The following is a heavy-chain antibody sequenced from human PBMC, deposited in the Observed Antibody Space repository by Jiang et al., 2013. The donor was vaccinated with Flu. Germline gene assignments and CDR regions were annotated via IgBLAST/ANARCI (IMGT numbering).Heavy chain of an antibody. D-gene: IGHD6-19*01. Sequence: SFTSYWIGWVRQMPGKGLEWMGIIYPDDSDTRYSPSFQGQVTISADKSISTAYLQWSSLKASDTAMYYCARYAYSSGWQVLDYWGQGTLVTVSS. CDR2: IYPDDSDT. CDR1: SFTSYW. J-gene: IGHJ4*02. V-gene: IGHV5-51*01. CDR3: ARYAYSSGWQVLDY.